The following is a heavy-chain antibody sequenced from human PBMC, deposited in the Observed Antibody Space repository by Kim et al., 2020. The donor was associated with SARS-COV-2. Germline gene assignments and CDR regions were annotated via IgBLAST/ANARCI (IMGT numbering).Heavy chain of an antibody. Sequence: GGSLRLSCAASGFTFSSYEMNWVRQAPGKGLEWVSYISSSGSTIYYADSVKGRFTISRDNAKNSLYLQMNSLRAEDTAVYYCARDAPLFGIPSSWYRGGFSDYYGMEVWGQGTTVTVSS. CDR2: ISSSGSTI. CDR1: GFTFSSYE. J-gene: IGHJ6*02. D-gene: IGHD6-13*01. CDR3: ARDAPLFGIPSSWYRGGFSDYYGMEV. V-gene: IGHV3-48*03.